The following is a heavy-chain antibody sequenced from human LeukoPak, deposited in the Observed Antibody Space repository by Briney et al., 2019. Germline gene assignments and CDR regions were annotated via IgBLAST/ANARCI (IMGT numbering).Heavy chain of an antibody. V-gene: IGHV1-18*01. J-gene: IGHJ4*02. CDR1: GYTFTSYG. CDR2: INFYNGNI. D-gene: IGHD3-9*01. Sequence: ASVTVSCKASGYTFTSYGISWVRQAPGQGLEWMGWINFYNGNIDYAQKLQGRVTMTTDTSTSTAYMELRSLRSDDTAVYHCARVGDILTGYPYYFDYWGQGTLVTVSS. CDR3: ARVGDILTGYPYYFDY.